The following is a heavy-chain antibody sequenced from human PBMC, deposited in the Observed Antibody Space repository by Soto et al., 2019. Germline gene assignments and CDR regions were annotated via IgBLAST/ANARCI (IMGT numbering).Heavy chain of an antibody. D-gene: IGHD2-2*01. V-gene: IGHV3-30*18. CDR3: AKGQQLHRLLLTFFDY. Sequence: QVQLVESGGGVVQPGGSLRLSCAASGFTFSSYGMHWVRQAPGKGLEWVAVISYDGSNKYYADSVKGRFTSFRDNSKNTLYLQMNSLRAEDTAMYYCAKGQQLHRLLLTFFDYWGQGTLVTVYS. CDR2: ISYDGSNK. CDR1: GFTFSSYG. J-gene: IGHJ4*02.